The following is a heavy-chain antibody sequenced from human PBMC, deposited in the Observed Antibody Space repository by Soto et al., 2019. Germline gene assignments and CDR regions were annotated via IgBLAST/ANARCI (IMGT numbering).Heavy chain of an antibody. CDR3: AASGRDVLGYDYRDTAGLEI. J-gene: IGHJ3*02. D-gene: IGHD4-4*01. CDR2: IIPLFNVA. Sequence: QVQLVQSGPEVKKPGSSVKVSCEASGGTFSNFAVNWVRQAPGQGLEWVGGIIPLFNVAKYAKKFEGRVTIVDADYASTAYMDWSSLRSDDTAVYYCAASGRDVLGYDYRDTAGLEIWGHGIIDTVSS. V-gene: IGHV1-69*01. CDR1: GGTFSNFA.